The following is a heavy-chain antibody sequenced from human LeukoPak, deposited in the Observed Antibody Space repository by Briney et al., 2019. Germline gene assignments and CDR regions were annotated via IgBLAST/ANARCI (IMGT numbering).Heavy chain of an antibody. CDR2: ISAYNGNT. D-gene: IGHD5-12*01. J-gene: IGHJ4*02. CDR1: GGTFSSYA. CDR3: ARDVSGYAKGDY. Sequence: ASVKVSCKASGGTFSSYAISWVRQAPGQGLEWMGWISAYNGNTNYAQKLQGRVTMTTDTSTSTAYMELRSLRSDDTAVYYCARDVSGYAKGDYWGQGTLVTVSS. V-gene: IGHV1-18*01.